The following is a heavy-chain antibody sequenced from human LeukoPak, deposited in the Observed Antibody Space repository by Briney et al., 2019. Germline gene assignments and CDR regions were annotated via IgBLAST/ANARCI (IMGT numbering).Heavy chain of an antibody. CDR1: GFTSSSYW. J-gene: IGHJ6*02. V-gene: IGHV3-74*01. Sequence: TGGSLRLSCAASGFTSSSYWMHWVRQAPGKGLVWVSRINSDGSSTSYADSVKGRFTISRDNAKNTLYLQMNSLRAEDTAVYYCARVRQQLAPYPSYYCYGMDVWGQGTTVTVSS. D-gene: IGHD6-13*01. CDR3: ARVRQQLAPYPSYYCYGMDV. CDR2: INSDGSST.